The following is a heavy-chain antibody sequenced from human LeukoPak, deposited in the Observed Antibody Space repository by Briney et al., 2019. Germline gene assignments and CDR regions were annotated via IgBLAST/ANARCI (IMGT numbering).Heavy chain of an antibody. CDR2: INPNSGGT. V-gene: IGHV1-2*02. CDR3: AREGGIVATRYDY. Sequence: GASVKVSCKASGYTFTGYYMHWVRQAPGQGLEWMGWINPNSGGTNYAQKFQGRVTMTRDTSISTAYMELSRLRSDDTAVYYCAREGGIVATRYDYWGQGTLVTVSS. CDR1: GYTFTGYY. J-gene: IGHJ4*02. D-gene: IGHD5-12*01.